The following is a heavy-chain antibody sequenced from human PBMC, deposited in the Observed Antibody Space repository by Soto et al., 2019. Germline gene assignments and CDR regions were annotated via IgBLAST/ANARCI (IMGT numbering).Heavy chain of an antibody. CDR3: ARKFRSTSFYFGY. CDR1: GFPFSCYS. V-gene: IGHV3-23*01. CDR2: IGFRGDST. J-gene: IGHJ4*02. D-gene: IGHD6-13*01. Sequence: GGDLRLSCAAFGFPFSCYSMSWVRHAPDKGLEWVSAIGFRGDSTYYADSVKGRFTISRDNSKNTLYLQMNSLKAEDTAVYYCARKFRSTSFYFGYWGQGTLVTVSS.